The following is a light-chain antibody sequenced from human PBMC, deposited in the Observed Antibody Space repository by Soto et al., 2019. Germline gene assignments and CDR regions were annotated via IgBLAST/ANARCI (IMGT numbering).Light chain of an antibody. CDR1: QSVSNNY. V-gene: IGKV3-20*01. CDR2: GAS. J-gene: IGKJ1*01. Sequence: EIVLTHSPGTLSLSPGEIATLSCRASQSVSNNYLAWYQQKPGQAPRLLIYGASNRATGIPDRFSGSGSGTDFTLTISRLEPEDFAVYYCQQFGSSPRTFGQGTKVDIK. CDR3: QQFGSSPRT.